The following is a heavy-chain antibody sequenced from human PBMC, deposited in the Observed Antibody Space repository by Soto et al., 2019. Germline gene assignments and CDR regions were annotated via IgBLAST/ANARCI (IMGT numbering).Heavy chain of an antibody. CDR1: GASISSYF. Sequence: SETLSLTCTVSGASISSYFWTWIRQPAGKGLDWIGRISTSGTTNYNPSLKSRVTMSVDTSKNHFSLNLSSVTAADTAAYYCAREAGPDRWFDPWGQGTLVTVSS. J-gene: IGHJ5*02. D-gene: IGHD6-19*01. CDR3: AREAGPDRWFDP. CDR2: ISTSGTT. V-gene: IGHV4-4*07.